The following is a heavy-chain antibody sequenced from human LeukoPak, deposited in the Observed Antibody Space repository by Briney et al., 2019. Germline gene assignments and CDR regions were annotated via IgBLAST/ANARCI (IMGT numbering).Heavy chain of an antibody. D-gene: IGHD2-2*02. Sequence: GGSLRLSCAASGFTFSSYAMSWVRQAPGKGLEWVSAISGSGGSTYYADSVKGRFTISRDNSKNTLYLQMNSLRAEDTAVYYCASPEYCSSTSCNMGSYYYYGMDVWGQGTTVTVSS. CDR1: GFTFSSYA. CDR2: ISGSGGST. J-gene: IGHJ6*02. V-gene: IGHV3-23*01. CDR3: ASPEYCSSTSCNMGSYYYYGMDV.